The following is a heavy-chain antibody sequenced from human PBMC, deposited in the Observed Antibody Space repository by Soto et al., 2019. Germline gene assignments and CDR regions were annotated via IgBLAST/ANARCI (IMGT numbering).Heavy chain of an antibody. V-gene: IGHV5-51*01. J-gene: IGHJ3*02. CDR1: GYSFTSYW. D-gene: IGHD2-8*01. Sequence: GESLKISCKGSGYSFTSYWIGWVRQMPGKGLEWMGIIYPGDSDTRYSPSFQGQVTISADKSISTAYLQWSSLKASDTAMYYCARGQYCTNGVCYAPNDAFDIWGQGTMVTVSS. CDR2: IYPGDSDT. CDR3: ARGQYCTNGVCYAPNDAFDI.